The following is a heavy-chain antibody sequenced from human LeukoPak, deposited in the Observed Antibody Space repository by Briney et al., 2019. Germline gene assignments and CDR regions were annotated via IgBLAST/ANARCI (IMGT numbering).Heavy chain of an antibody. Sequence: ASVKVSCKASGYTFTSYGISWVRQAPGQGLEWMRWISAYNGNTNYAQKLQGRVTMTTDTSTSTAYMELRSLRSDDTAVYYCARGTITFGGVIVKFDYWGQGTLVTVSS. J-gene: IGHJ4*02. D-gene: IGHD3-16*02. CDR3: ARGTITFGGVIVKFDY. V-gene: IGHV1-18*04. CDR1: GYTFTSYG. CDR2: ISAYNGNT.